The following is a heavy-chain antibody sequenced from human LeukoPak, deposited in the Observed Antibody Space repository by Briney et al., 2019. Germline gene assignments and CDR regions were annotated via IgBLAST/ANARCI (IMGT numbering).Heavy chain of an antibody. J-gene: IGHJ4*02. CDR3: ARVLSSSFWGVYFDY. CDR1: GGTFSSYA. Sequence: GASVKVSCKASGGTFSSYAISWVRQAPGQGREWMGGIIPIFGTANYAQKFQGRVTITADKSTSTAYMELSSLRSEDTAVYYCARVLSSSFWGVYFDYWGQGTLVTVSS. D-gene: IGHD6-6*01. V-gene: IGHV1-69*06. CDR2: IIPIFGTA.